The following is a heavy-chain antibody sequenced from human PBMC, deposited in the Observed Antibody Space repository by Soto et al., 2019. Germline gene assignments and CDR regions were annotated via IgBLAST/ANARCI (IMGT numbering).Heavy chain of an antibody. CDR2: AYWDDDN. V-gene: IGHV2-5*02. CDR3: GHRRRSGDCNGGYFDY. Sequence: QITLKESGPTRVKPTQTLTLTCSFSGFTLTTRPVGVGWIRQSPGKALEWLAFAYWDDDNRYSPSLRSRLTVTKDTSKNQVVLTMTTMDPVDTATYYCGHRRRSGDCNGGYFDYWGQGTLVTVSS. D-gene: IGHD2-21*02. CDR1: GFTLTTRPVG. J-gene: IGHJ4*02.